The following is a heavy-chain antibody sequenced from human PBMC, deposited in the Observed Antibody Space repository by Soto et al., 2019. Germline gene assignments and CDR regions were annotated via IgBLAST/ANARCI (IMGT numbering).Heavy chain of an antibody. V-gene: IGHV5-10-1*01. Sequence: VESLKSSFRFSGWGFMTYLIILVLQMPGKGLEWMWRIRPSDSNAIYSPASQGHVTISVEKSINTTYLQWRSLKTSESAMYYCETRTVEQPRYYYYALGVWGQGTTVTVSS. J-gene: IGHJ6*02. CDR3: ETRTVEQPRYYYYALGV. CDR1: GWGFMTYL. CDR2: IRPSDSNA. D-gene: IGHD1-1*01.